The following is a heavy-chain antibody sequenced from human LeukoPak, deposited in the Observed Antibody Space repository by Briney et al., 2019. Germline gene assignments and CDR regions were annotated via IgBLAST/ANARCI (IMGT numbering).Heavy chain of an antibody. CDR1: GGSISSGYY. V-gene: IGHV4-38-2*02. Sequence: SETLSLTCTVSGGSISSGYYWGWIRQPPRKGLEWIGSIYHNGNTYYNPSLKSRVTISVDTSKNEFSLKLSSVTAADTAVYYCARAYHSSWYLNWFDPWGQGTLVTVSS. J-gene: IGHJ5*02. CDR2: IYHNGNT. D-gene: IGHD6-13*01. CDR3: ARAYHSSWYLNWFDP.